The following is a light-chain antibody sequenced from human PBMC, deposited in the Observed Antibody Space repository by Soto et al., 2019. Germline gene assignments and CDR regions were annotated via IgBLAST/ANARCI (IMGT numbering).Light chain of an antibody. CDR2: AAS. Sequence: IHMTQSPSTLSASXGDRVTITCRASESISSCLAWYQQKPGKAXKLLSXAASSLQSGVQSRLSGSGSGRDFTLTLSSLQPEDFATYYCNQSYNTPPITFGQGTRLEIK. J-gene: IGKJ5*01. CDR1: ESISSC. CDR3: NQSYNTPPIT. V-gene: IGKV1-39*01.